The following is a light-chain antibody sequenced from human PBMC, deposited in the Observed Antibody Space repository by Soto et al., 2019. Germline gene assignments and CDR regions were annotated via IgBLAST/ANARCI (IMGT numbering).Light chain of an antibody. CDR1: QSVSSSY. V-gene: IGKV3-20*01. Sequence: EIVLTQSPGTLSLSPGGSATLSCRASQSVSSSYLVWYQQKPGQALRLLIYGASSRATGIPDRFSGSGSGTDFALTISRLEPEDFAVYYCQQYSASPSTFGQGTKLEIK. CDR2: GAS. CDR3: QQYSASPST. J-gene: IGKJ2*01.